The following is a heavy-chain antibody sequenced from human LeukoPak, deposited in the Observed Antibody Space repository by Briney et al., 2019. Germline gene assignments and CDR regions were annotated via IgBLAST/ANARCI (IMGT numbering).Heavy chain of an antibody. J-gene: IGHJ4*02. CDR1: GFTFSSNW. D-gene: IGHD3-10*01. V-gene: IGHV3-7*01. CDR3: ARSGPFDY. CDR2: IKQDGSEK. Sequence: PGGSLRLSCAASGFTFSSNWMHWVRQAPGKGLEWVANIKQDGSEKYYIDSVKGRFTISRDNAKNSLYLQMNSLRAEDTAVYYCARSGPFDYWGQGTLVTVSS.